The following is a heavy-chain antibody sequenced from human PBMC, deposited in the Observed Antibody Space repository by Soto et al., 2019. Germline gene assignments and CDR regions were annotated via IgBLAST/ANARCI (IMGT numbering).Heavy chain of an antibody. V-gene: IGHV1-2*04. CDR3: ARVVAAAGTDHFDY. D-gene: IGHD6-13*01. CDR2: INPNSGGT. J-gene: IGHJ4*02. CDR1: GYTFTGYY. Sequence: QVQLVQSGAEVKKPGASVKVSCKASGYTFTGYYMHWVRQAPGQGLEWMGWINPNSGGTNYAQKFQGWVTMTRDTSISTAYMELSRLRSEDTAVYYCARVVAAAGTDHFDYWGQGTLVTVSS.